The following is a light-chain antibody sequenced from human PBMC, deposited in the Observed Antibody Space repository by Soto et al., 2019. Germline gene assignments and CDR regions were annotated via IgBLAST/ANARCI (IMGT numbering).Light chain of an antibody. V-gene: IGLV2-11*01. J-gene: IGLJ1*01. CDR3: CSYAGNYV. CDR2: DVN. Sequence: QSVLTQARSVSGSPGQSVTISCSGTSSDVGGYNYVSWYQQHPGKAPKLMIYDVNKRPSGVPDRFSGSKSGNTASLTISGLQAEDEADYYCCSYAGNYVFGTGTKVTVL. CDR1: SSDVGGYNY.